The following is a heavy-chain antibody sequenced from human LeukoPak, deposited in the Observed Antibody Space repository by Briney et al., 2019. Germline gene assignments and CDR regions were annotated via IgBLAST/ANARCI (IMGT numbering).Heavy chain of an antibody. J-gene: IGHJ3*02. Sequence: ASVKVSCKASGGTFSSYAISWVRQAPGQGLECMGRIIPIFGTANYAQKFQGRVTITTDESTSTAYMELSSLRSEDTAVYYCARLPSMTMVVTDAFDIWGQGTMVTVSS. CDR2: IIPIFGTA. V-gene: IGHV1-69*05. CDR1: GGTFSSYA. D-gene: IGHD4-23*01. CDR3: ARLPSMTMVVTDAFDI.